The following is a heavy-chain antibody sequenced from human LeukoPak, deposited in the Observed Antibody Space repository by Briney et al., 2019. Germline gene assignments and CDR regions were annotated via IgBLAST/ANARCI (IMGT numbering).Heavy chain of an antibody. CDR2: IYTSETT. J-gene: IGHJ4*02. D-gene: IGHD3-10*01. V-gene: IGHV4-4*07. Sequence: SETLSLTCTVSGGSISSYYWSWIRQPAGKGLEWIGHIYTSETTNYNPSLKSRVTMSVDTSKNQFSLNMSSVTAADTAVYYCARHAMVRGIDNWGQGTLVTVSS. CDR1: GGSISSYY. CDR3: ARHAMVRGIDN.